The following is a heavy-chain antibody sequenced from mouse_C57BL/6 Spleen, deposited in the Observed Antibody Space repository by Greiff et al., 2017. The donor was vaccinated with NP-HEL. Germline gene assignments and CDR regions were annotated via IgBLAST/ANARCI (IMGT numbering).Heavy chain of an antibody. D-gene: IGHD3-2*02. J-gene: IGHJ3*01. CDR1: GYTFTSYW. Sequence: QVQLQQPGAELVKPGASVKLSCKASGYTFTSYWMQWVKQRPGQGLEWIGEIDPSDSYTNYNQKFKGKATLTVDTSSSTAYMQLSSLTSEDSAVYYCARSGSSGHVGFAYWGKGTLVTVSA. V-gene: IGHV1-50*01. CDR3: ARSGSSGHVGFAY. CDR2: IDPSDSYT.